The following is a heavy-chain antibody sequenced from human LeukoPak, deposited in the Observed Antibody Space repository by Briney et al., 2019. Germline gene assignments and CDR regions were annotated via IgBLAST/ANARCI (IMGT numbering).Heavy chain of an antibody. CDR2: IYTSGST. J-gene: IGHJ5*02. Sequence: SETLSLTCTVSGGSISSYYWSWIRQPAGKGLEWIGRIYTSGSTNYNPSLKSRVTMSVDTSKNQFSLKLSSVTAADTAVYYCARDISAYSSGWDRPGWFDPWGQGTLVTVSS. D-gene: IGHD6-19*01. CDR1: GGSISSYY. V-gene: IGHV4-4*07. CDR3: ARDISAYSSGWDRPGWFDP.